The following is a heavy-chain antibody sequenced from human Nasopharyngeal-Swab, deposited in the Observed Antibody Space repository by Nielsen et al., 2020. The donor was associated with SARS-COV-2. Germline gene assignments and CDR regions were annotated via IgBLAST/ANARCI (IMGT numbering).Heavy chain of an antibody. D-gene: IGHD3-9*01. J-gene: IGHJ6*02. CDR2: IWYDGSNK. Sequence: GESLKISCAASGFTFSSYGMHWVRQAPGKGLEWVAVIWYDGSNKYYADSMKGRFTISRDNSKNTLYLQMNSLRAEDTAVYYCARDVLRYFDWLGNYYYYGMDVWGQGTTVTVSS. CDR3: ARDVLRYFDWLGNYYYYGMDV. V-gene: IGHV3-33*01. CDR1: GFTFSSYG.